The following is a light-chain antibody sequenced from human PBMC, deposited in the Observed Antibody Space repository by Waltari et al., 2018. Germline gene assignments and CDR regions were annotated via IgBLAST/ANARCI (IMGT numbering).Light chain of an antibody. V-gene: IGLV1-40*01. J-gene: IGLJ2*01. CDR3: QSYDSSLSGSVL. Sequence: QSVLTQPPSVSGAPGQRVTISCTGSSSNIGAGYVVPWYQQLPGTAPKLLIYSNTKRPSGFPDRFSGSKSGTSASLAITGLQAEDEADYYCQSYDSSLSGSVLFGGGTKLTVL. CDR1: SSNIGAGYV. CDR2: SNT.